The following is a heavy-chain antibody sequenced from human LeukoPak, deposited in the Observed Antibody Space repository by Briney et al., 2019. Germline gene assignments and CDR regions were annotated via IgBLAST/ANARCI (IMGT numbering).Heavy chain of an antibody. Sequence: SETLSLTCTVSGGSISRGSYYWSWIRQPAGKGLEWIGRIYTSGSTNYNPSLKSRVTISVDTSKNQFSLKLSSVTAADTAVYYCAREVQGDAFDIWGQGTMVTVSS. CDR2: IYTSGST. V-gene: IGHV4-61*02. J-gene: IGHJ3*02. CDR1: GGSISRGSYY. CDR3: AREVQGDAFDI.